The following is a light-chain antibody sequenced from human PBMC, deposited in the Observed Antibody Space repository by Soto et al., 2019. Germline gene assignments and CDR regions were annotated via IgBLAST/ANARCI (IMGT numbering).Light chain of an antibody. CDR2: AVS. J-gene: IGKJ2*01. CDR1: QGISNY. CDR3: QEFNSALGMYT. V-gene: IGKV1-27*01. Sequence: DIQMTQSPSSLSASVGDRVTITCRASQGISNYFAWYQQKPGKVPKLLIYAVSNLQSGVPARFSGSGSGTDFTLTISSLQPEDVATYYCQEFNSALGMYTFGQWTKLEIK.